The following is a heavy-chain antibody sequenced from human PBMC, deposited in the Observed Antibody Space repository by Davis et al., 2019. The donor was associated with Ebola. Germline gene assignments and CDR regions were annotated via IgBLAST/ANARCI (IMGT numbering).Heavy chain of an antibody. D-gene: IGHD3-10*01. V-gene: IGHV1-69*13. CDR1: GGTFSSYA. J-gene: IGHJ5*02. CDR2: IIPIFGTA. CDR3: ARDVTMVQGVRNWFDP. Sequence: SVKVSCKASGGTFSSYAISWVRQAPGQGLEWMGGIIPIFGTANYAQKFQGRVTITADESTSTAYMELSSLRSEDTAVYYCARDVTMVQGVRNWFDPWGQGTLVTVSS.